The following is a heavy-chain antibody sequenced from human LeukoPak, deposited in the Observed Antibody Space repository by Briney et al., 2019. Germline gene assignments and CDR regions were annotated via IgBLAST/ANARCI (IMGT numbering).Heavy chain of an antibody. CDR1: GFPFITYN. J-gene: IGHJ4*02. CDR2: IDSSSSTT. V-gene: IGHV3-48*01. CDR3: ASLTLSGSYLNSFDY. D-gene: IGHD3-10*01. Sequence: GGSLRLSCAVSGFPFITYNMNWVRQAPGKGLEWVSYIDSSSSTTYYADSVKGRFTISRDNSKNTLYLQMNSLRAEDTAVYYCASLTLSGSYLNSFDYWGQGTLVTVSS.